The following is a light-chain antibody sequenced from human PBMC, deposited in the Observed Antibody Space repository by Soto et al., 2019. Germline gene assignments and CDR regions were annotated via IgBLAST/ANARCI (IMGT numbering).Light chain of an antibody. Sequence: QSAMTQPASVSGSPGQSITISCTGTSSDVGYSNYVSWYQQLPGKAPKLMIYDVRDRPSGVSNRFSGSKSGSTASLTISGLHAEDEADYYCSSYTSSSLYVFGTGTKLTVL. CDR1: SSDVGYSNY. V-gene: IGLV2-14*01. CDR2: DVR. J-gene: IGLJ1*01. CDR3: SSYTSSSLYV.